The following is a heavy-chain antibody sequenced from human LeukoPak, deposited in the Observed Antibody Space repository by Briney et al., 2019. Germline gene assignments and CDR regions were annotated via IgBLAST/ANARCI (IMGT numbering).Heavy chain of an antibody. CDR1: GFTFSSYG. CDR2: IWYDGSNK. CDR3: ASYVLVDAFDI. D-gene: IGHD3-3*02. Sequence: GRSLRLSCAASGFTFSSYGMHWVRQAPGKGLEWVAVIWYDGSNKYYADSVKGRFTISRDNSKNTLYLQMNSLRAEDTAVYYCASYVLVDAFDIWGQGTMVTVSS. J-gene: IGHJ3*02. V-gene: IGHV3-33*01.